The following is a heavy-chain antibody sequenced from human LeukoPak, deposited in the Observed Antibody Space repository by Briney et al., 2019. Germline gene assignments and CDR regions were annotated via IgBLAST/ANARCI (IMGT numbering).Heavy chain of an antibody. CDR2: ISGSGGST. CDR1: GFTFSSYA. V-gene: IGHV3-23*01. Sequence: PGGSLRLSCAASGFTFSSYAMSWVRQAPGKGLEWVSAISGSGGSTYYADSVKGRFTISIDNSKNTLYLQMNSLRAEDTAVYYCAKDVRSAPRAADYWGQGTLVTVSS. D-gene: IGHD3-10*01. CDR3: AKDVRSAPRAADY. J-gene: IGHJ4*02.